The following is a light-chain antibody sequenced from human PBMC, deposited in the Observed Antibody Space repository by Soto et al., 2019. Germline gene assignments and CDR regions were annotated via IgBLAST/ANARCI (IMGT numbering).Light chain of an antibody. V-gene: IGKV2-30*01. CDR2: KVS. CDR1: QSLETSDGDTY. Sequence: VVVTQSPLSLPVTLEQPPSLARRSSQSLETSDGDTYANWFHQRPGQSPRRLIYKVSKRDSGVPDRFSGSGSGTDFTLKITRVGAEDGGVYYCMQTTHWPRTFGQGTKVDIK. CDR3: MQTTHWPRT. J-gene: IGKJ1*01.